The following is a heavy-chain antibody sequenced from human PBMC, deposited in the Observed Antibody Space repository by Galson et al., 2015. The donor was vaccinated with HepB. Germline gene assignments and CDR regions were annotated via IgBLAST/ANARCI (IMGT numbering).Heavy chain of an antibody. CDR1: GLNLSTYV. CDR3: AKGSPTSFYNYYMDV. V-gene: IGHV3-23*05. J-gene: IGHJ6*03. D-gene: IGHD1-1*01. Sequence: SLRLSCAESGLNLSTYVMLWVREAQGKGLECISGICQNDISTDYAEAVKDRFTISRHKSKNILYLQMNRLRVGDTAIYFCAKGSPTSFYNYYMDVWGKGTTVIVSS. CDR2: ICQNDIST.